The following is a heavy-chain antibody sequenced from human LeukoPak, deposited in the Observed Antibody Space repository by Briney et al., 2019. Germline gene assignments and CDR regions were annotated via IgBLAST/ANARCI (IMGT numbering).Heavy chain of an antibody. V-gene: IGHV7-4-1*02. J-gene: IGHJ3*02. Sequence: GASVKVSCKASGYTFIKYAMNWVRQAPGQGLEWMGWINTNTGNPTYAQAFTRRFVFSLDTSVSTTYLQISSLTADDTAVYYCARVLTAVSDAFDIWGQGTMVTVSS. CDR3: ARVLTAVSDAFDI. CDR2: INTNTGNP. CDR1: GYTFIKYA. D-gene: IGHD4-17*01.